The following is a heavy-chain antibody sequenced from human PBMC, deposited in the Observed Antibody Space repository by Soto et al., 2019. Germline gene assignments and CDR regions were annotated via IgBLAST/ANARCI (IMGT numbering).Heavy chain of an antibody. CDR1: GYSISSGYY. V-gene: IGHV4-38-2*01. J-gene: IGHJ6*02. Sequence: TLSLTCAVSGYSISSGYYWVWIRQSPGKGLEWIGSIYHSGSTYYNPSLKSRVIISVDTSKNQFSLKLSSVTAADTAVYYCARLAPIAAADGMDVWGQGTTVTVSS. CDR2: IYHSGST. CDR3: ARLAPIAAADGMDV. D-gene: IGHD6-13*01.